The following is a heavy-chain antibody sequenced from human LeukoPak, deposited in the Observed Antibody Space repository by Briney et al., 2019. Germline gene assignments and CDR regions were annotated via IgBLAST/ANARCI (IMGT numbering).Heavy chain of an antibody. CDR3: AKSPILEWLIFDY. Sequence: GGSLRLSCAASGFTFSSYAMSWVRQAPGKGLEWVSAISGSGGSTYYADSVKGRLTISRDNSKNTLYLQMNSLRAEDTAVYYCAKSPILEWLIFDYWGQGTLVTVSS. V-gene: IGHV3-23*01. D-gene: IGHD3-3*01. CDR2: ISGSGGST. CDR1: GFTFSSYA. J-gene: IGHJ4*02.